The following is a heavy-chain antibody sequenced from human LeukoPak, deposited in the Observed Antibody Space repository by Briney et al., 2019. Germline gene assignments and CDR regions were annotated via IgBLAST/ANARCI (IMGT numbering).Heavy chain of an antibody. D-gene: IGHD7-27*01. J-gene: IGHJ4*02. CDR1: GFTFSAYA. CDR3: AKEDGLGY. Sequence: GGSLRLSCSASGFTFSAYALHWVRQAPGKGLEYVSTINDNGRNTYYADSVKGRFTISRDNSKNTLYLQMNGLRAEDTAVYYCAKEDGLGYWGQGTLVTVSS. V-gene: IGHV3-64*04. CDR2: INDNGRNT.